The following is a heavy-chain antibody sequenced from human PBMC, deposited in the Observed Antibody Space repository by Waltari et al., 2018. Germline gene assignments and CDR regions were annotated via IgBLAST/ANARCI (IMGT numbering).Heavy chain of an antibody. Sequence: QVQLVESGGGVVQPGRSLRLSCAASGFTFRSYAMHWVRQAPGKGLEWVAVISYDGSNKYYADSVKGRFTISRDNSKNTLYLQMNSLRAEDTAVYYCARDRVTDYLGQGTLVTVSS. J-gene: IGHJ4*02. D-gene: IGHD2-21*02. CDR1: GFTFRSYA. CDR2: ISYDGSNK. V-gene: IGHV3-30-3*01. CDR3: ARDRVTDY.